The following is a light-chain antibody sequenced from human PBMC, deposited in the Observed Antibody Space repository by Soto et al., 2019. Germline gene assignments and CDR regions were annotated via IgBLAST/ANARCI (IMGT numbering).Light chain of an antibody. J-gene: IGKJ5*01. CDR3: QQRSNWPVT. Sequence: PGQRATPSCRASQSISTYLAWYQVKPGQAPRLLIYDASTRATGIPARFSGSGSGTDFTLTIGSLEPEDFAIYYCQQRSNWPVTFGQGTRLEIK. CDR1: QSISTY. CDR2: DAS. V-gene: IGKV3-11*01.